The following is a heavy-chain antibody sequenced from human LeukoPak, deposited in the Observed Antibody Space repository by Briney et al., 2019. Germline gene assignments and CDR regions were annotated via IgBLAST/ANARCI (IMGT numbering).Heavy chain of an antibody. CDR3: AKDSGYSYGYWYFDL. V-gene: IGHV3-23*01. D-gene: IGHD5-18*01. CDR2: ISGSGGST. Sequence: PGGSLRLSCAASGFTFSSYAMSWVRQAPGKGLEWVSAISGSGGSTYYADSVKGRFTISRDNSKNTLYLQMNSLRAEDTAVYYCAKDSGYSYGYWYFDLWGRGTLVTVSS. CDR1: GFTFSSYA. J-gene: IGHJ2*01.